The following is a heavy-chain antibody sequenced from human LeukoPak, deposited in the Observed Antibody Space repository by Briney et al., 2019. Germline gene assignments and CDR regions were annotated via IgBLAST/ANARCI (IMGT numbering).Heavy chain of an antibody. CDR1: VGSISSYY. CDR3: ARGRYYDSSGYYYVFESRTYYFDY. V-gene: IGHV4-59*01. J-gene: IGHJ4*02. D-gene: IGHD3-22*01. Sequence: SETLSLTCTVSVGSISSYYWSWIRQPPGKGLEWIGYIYYSGSTNYNPSLKSRVTISVDTSKNQFSLKLSSVTAADTAVYYCARGRYYDSSGYYYVFESRTYYFDYWGPGTLVTVSS. CDR2: IYYSGST.